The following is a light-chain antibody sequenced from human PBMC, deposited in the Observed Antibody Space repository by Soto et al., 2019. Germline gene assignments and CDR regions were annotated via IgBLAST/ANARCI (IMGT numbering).Light chain of an antibody. CDR3: QQYSTART. J-gene: IGKJ1*01. CDR2: SAS. Sequence: EIVLTQSPGTLSLSPGKRATLSCRASQSVTNNYLAWYQQKPGQAPRLLIYSASRRATGIPDRFSGSGSGTDFTLTISRLEPEDFAVYYCQQYSTARTFGQGTKVDIK. CDR1: QSVTNNY. V-gene: IGKV3-20*01.